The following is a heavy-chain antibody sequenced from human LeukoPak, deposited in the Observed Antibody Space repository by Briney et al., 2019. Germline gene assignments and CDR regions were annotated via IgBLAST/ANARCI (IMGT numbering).Heavy chain of an antibody. CDR2: IYASGNT. D-gene: IGHD3-22*01. J-gene: IGHJ4*02. CDR3: ARQVYYYVCDY. CDR1: GGSIRSDNYY. V-gene: IGHV4-61*02. Sequence: SQTLSLTCIVSGGSIRSDNYYWSWIRQPAGKGLEWIGRIYASGNTTYKPSPKSRVTISVDTSKNQFSLKLRSVTAADTAVYYCARQVYYYVCDYWGQGTLVTVSS.